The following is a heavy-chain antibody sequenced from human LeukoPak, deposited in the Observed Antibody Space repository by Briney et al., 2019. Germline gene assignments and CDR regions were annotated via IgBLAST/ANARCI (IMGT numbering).Heavy chain of an antibody. D-gene: IGHD3-22*01. CDR2: ISSSSSYI. CDR1: GFTFSSYS. V-gene: IGHV3-21*01. J-gene: IGHJ4*02. CDR3: ARGMRSSGYYLDFHY. Sequence: PGGSLRLSCAASGFTFSSYSMNWVRQAPGKGLEWISSISSSSSYIYYADSVKGRFTISRDNAKNSLYLQMNSLRAEDTAVYYCARGMRSSGYYLDFHYWGQGTLVTVSS.